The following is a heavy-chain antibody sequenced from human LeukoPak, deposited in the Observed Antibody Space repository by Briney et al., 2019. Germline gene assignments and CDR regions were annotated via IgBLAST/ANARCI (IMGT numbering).Heavy chain of an antibody. Sequence: GESLRLSCAASGFTFSSHAMSWVRQAPGKGLEWVSSISTSGGATYYADSVKGRFTISRDNSKNTLYLQMNSLRAEDTAVYYCAKDKTTVTYWYFDLWGRGTLVTVSS. CDR1: GFTFSSHA. CDR3: AKDKTTVTYWYFDL. CDR2: ISTSGGAT. J-gene: IGHJ2*01. V-gene: IGHV3-23*01. D-gene: IGHD4-17*01.